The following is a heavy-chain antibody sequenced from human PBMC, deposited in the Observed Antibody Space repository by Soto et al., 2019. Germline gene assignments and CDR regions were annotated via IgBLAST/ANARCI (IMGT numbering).Heavy chain of an antibody. CDR2: ISSSSSTI. V-gene: IGHV3-48*01. Sequence: PGGSLRLSWAASGCTFSNYWMRWVRQAPGKGLEWVSYISSSSSTIYYADSVKGRFTISRDNAKNSLYLQMNSLRAEDTAVYYCARADSGYAHGYYYYGMDVWGQGTTVTVSS. J-gene: IGHJ6*02. D-gene: IGHD5-12*01. CDR1: GCTFSNYW. CDR3: ARADSGYAHGYYYYGMDV.